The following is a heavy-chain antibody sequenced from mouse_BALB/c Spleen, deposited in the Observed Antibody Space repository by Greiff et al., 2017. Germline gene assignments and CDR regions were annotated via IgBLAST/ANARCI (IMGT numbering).Heavy chain of an antibody. CDR3: ARGYGNYVGYFDY. J-gene: IGHJ2*01. CDR1: GFTFSDYG. Sequence: EVQLVESGGGLVQPGGSRKLSCAASGFTFSDYGMAWVRQAPGKGPEWVAFISNLAYSIYYADTVTGRFTISRENAKNTLYLEMSSLRSEDTAMYYCARGYGNYVGYFDYWGQGTTLTVSS. V-gene: IGHV5-15*02. CDR2: ISNLAYSI. D-gene: IGHD2-1*01.